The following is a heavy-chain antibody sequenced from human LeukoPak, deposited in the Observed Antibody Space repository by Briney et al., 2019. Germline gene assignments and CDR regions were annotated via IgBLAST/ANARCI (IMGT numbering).Heavy chain of an antibody. D-gene: IGHD3-16*01. CDR3: TRGAYDWGHFDY. CDR1: GFIFGDYA. J-gene: IGHJ4*02. CDR2: IRSKSYGGTT. Sequence: PGGSLRLSCTTSGFIFGDYAMSWFRQAPGKGLEWVGFIRSKSYGGTTEYAASVKGRFTISRDDSKSIAYLQMNSLNTEDTAVYYCTRGAYDWGHFDYWGQGTLVTVSS. V-gene: IGHV3-49*03.